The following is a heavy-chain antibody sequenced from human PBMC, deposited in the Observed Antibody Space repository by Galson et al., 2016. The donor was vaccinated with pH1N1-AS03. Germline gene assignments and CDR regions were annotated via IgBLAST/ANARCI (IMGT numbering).Heavy chain of an antibody. Sequence: SLRLSCAASGFTFIANKMHWVRQAPGKGLEWVSSISGGSGSIHYADSVKGRFTISRDNAKNSLYLDMGNLRVEDTAVYYCARDWGVPAVSYFGLWGQGTLVAVSA. D-gene: IGHD3-10*01. J-gene: IGHJ5*02. CDR1: GFTFIANK. CDR3: ARDWGVPAVSYFGL. CDR2: ISGGSGSI. V-gene: IGHV3-21*06.